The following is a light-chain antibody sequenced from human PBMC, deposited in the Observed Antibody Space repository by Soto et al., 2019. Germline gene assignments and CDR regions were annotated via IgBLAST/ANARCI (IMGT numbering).Light chain of an antibody. J-gene: IGLJ1*01. CDR1: SSDVGGYNY. V-gene: IGLV2-8*01. CDR3: SSHAGSKRV. Sequence: QSALTQPPSASGSPGQSVTISCTGTSSDVGGYNYVSWYQQHPGKAPKLMIYEVSKRPSGVPDRFSGSNSGNTASLTVSGLQAVDEADYYCSSHAGSKRVFGTGTKLTVL. CDR2: EVS.